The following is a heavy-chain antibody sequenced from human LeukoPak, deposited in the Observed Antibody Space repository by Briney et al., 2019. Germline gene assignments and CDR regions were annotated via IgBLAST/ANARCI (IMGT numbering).Heavy chain of an antibody. V-gene: IGHV1-2*06. J-gene: IGHJ5*02. CDR3: ARGPPLKYCSNTNCKPTFDP. Sequence: ASVKVSCKASEYTFTGCYMQWVRQAPGQGLEWMGRINPNSGGTNYAQQFQGRVTMTRDTSISTAYMELSRLRSDDTAVYYCARGPPLKYCSNTNCKPTFDPWGQGTLVTVSS. CDR1: EYTFTGCY. CDR2: INPNSGGT. D-gene: IGHD2-2*01.